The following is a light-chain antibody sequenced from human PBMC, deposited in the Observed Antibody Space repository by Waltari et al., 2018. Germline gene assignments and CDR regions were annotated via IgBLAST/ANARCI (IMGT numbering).Light chain of an antibody. CDR3: QSYDSSHWV. V-gene: IGLV1-40*01. CDR2: GNI. Sequence: QSVLTQPPSVSGAPGQRVTISCAGSNSNIGAGSDVHWYQHLPGTAPKLLIYGNINRPPGVPARFSCAKSGTSASLAIAGLQADDEADYYCQSYDSSHWVFGGGTKLTVL. CDR1: NSNIGAGSD. J-gene: IGLJ3*02.